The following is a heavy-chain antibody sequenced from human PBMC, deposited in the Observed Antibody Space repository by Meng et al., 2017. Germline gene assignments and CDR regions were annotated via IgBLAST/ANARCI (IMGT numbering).Heavy chain of an antibody. CDR3: ARVTAMGYYYYDGMDV. CDR1: GGTFSSYA. V-gene: IGHV1-69*13. D-gene: IGHD5-18*01. Sequence: SVKVPCKASGGTFSSYAISWVRQAPGQGLEWMGGIIPIFGTANYAQKFQGRVTITADESTSTAYMELSSLRSEDTAVDYFARVTAMGYYYYDGMDVWGQGTTVTVSS. J-gene: IGHJ6*02. CDR2: IIPIFGTA.